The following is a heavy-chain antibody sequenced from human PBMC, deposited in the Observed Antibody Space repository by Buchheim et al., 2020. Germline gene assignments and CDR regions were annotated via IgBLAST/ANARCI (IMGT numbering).Heavy chain of an antibody. CDR1: GGSISSYY. Sequence: QVQLQESGPGLVKPSETLSLTCTASGGSISSYYWSWIRQPPGKGLEWIGYIYYSGSTNYNPSLKSRVTISVDTSKNQFSLKLSSVTAADTAVYYCARDRIPRGYDYYYGMDVWGQGTT. J-gene: IGHJ6*02. CDR2: IYYSGST. V-gene: IGHV4-59*01. CDR3: ARDRIPRGYDYYYGMDV.